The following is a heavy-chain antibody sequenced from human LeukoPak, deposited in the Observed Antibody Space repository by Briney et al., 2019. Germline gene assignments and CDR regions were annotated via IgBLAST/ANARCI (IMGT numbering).Heavy chain of an antibody. J-gene: IGHJ5*02. CDR2: IYRGRT. D-gene: IGHD2-21*01. V-gene: IGHV4-30-2*01. CDR1: GDSISYESYY. Sequence: PSQTLSLTSAVSGDSISYESYYWNWIRQAPGKGPEWIGNIYRGRTRLNPSLTSRVAISVDMSKSQVSLSLTSVTAADTAIYYCAGEGEYGDSYSWGQGALVIVSA. CDR3: AGEGEYGDSYS.